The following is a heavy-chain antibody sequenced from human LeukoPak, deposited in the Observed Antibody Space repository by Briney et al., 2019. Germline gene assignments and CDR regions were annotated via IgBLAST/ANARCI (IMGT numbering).Heavy chain of an antibody. CDR1: GGSISSGSYY. Sequence: SETLSLTCTVSGGSISSGSYYWSWTRQPAGKGLEWIGRIYTSGSTNYNPSLKSRVTISVDTSKNQFSLKLSSVTAADTAVYYCARGGVVRGVIANWFDPWGQGTLVTVSS. J-gene: IGHJ5*02. V-gene: IGHV4-61*02. CDR3: ARGGVVRGVIANWFDP. D-gene: IGHD3-10*01. CDR2: IYTSGST.